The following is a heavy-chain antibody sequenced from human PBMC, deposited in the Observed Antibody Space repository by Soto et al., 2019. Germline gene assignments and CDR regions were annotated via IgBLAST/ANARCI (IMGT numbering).Heavy chain of an antibody. CDR3: ARDRRGYSYGLGDY. V-gene: IGHV3-33*01. Sequence: GGSLRLSCAASGFTFSSYGMHWVRQAPGKGLEWVAVIWYDGSNKYYADSVKGRFTISRDNSKNTLYLQMNSLRAEDTAVYYCARDRRGYSYGLGDYWGQGTLVTVSS. CDR1: GFTFSSYG. D-gene: IGHD5-18*01. CDR2: IWYDGSNK. J-gene: IGHJ4*02.